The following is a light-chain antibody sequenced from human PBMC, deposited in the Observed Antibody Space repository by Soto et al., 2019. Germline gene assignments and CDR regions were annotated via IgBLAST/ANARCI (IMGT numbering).Light chain of an antibody. CDR1: SIDVGGYNY. CDR3: SSYTARGTRV. J-gene: IGLJ1*01. Sequence: ALTQFASVSGSPGQSITISCTGTSIDVGGYNYVSWYQQHPDKAPKLLIYEVGNRPSGVSIRFSGSKSGNTASLTISGLQAEDEADYYCSSYTARGTRVFGTGTKVTVL. V-gene: IGLV2-14*01. CDR2: EVG.